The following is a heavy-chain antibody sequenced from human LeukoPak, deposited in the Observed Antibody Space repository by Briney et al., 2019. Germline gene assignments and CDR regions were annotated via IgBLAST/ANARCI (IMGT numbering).Heavy chain of an antibody. Sequence: SETPSLTCAVHGYSLTNHFWIWIRQPPGQGLEWIEEILHTGRNNYNPSFKSRVTISLDTSKNQYFLNLTSVTAADTAVYFCARGPAAVHPWGQGTLVTVAS. CDR2: ILHTGRN. CDR3: ARGPAAVHP. J-gene: IGHJ5*02. D-gene: IGHD6-13*01. V-gene: IGHV4-34*12. CDR1: GYSLTNHF.